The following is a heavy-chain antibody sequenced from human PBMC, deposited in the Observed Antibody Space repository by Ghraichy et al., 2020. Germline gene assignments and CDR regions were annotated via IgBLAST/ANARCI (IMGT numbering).Heavy chain of an antibody. D-gene: IGHD4-17*01. Sequence: GSLRLSCTVSGGSISSYYWSWIRQPAGKGLEWIGRIYTSGSTNYNPSLKSRVTMSVDTSKNQFSLKLSSVTAADTAVYYCAREASVTTFVYYYYYGMDVWGQGTTVTVSS. V-gene: IGHV4-4*07. CDR2: IYTSGST. CDR3: AREASVTTFVYYYYYGMDV. CDR1: GGSISSYY. J-gene: IGHJ6*02.